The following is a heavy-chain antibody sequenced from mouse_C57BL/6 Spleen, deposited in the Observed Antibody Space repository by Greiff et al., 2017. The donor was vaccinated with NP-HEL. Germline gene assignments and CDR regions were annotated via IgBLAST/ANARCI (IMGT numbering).Heavy chain of an antibody. CDR3: ARHNWDYFDY. J-gene: IGHJ2*01. Sequence: EVKLVESGGGLVQPGGSLSLSCAASGFTFTDYYMSWVRQPPGKALEWLGFIRNKANGYTTEYSASVKGRFTIYRDNSQSILYLQMNALRAEDSATYYCARHNWDYFDYWGQGTTLTVSS. V-gene: IGHV7-3*01. D-gene: IGHD4-1*01. CDR1: GFTFTDYY. CDR2: IRNKANGYTT.